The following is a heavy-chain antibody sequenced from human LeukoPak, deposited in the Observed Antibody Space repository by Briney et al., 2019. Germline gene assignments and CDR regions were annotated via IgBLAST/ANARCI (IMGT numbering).Heavy chain of an antibody. D-gene: IGHD3-10*01. CDR3: VGLAAGESGRGP. V-gene: IGHV4-59*01. J-gene: IGHJ5*02. CDR2: VYYNGIT. CDR1: GVSINTYF. Sequence: SETLSLTCTVSGVSINTYFWSWIRQPPGKGLEWIGYVYYNGITNYNPSLKSRVSISLDTSKNQFSLRLNSVTAADTAVYYCVGLAAGESGRGPWGQGTLVTVSS.